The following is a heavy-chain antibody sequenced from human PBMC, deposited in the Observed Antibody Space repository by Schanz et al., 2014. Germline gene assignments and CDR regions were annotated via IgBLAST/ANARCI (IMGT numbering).Heavy chain of an antibody. CDR3: AREVGLYDRGWFDP. J-gene: IGHJ5*02. CDR1: GYTFTSHG. CDR2: ISTFRNEDT. D-gene: IGHD3-22*01. V-gene: IGHV1-18*01. Sequence: QVQLVQSGAEVKKPGASVKVSCKASGYTFTSHGISWVRQAPGQGPEFMGWISTFRNEDTNSAQRFQGRLTMTTDTSTSTAYMELSSLRSEDTAVYYCAREVGLYDRGWFDPWGQGTLVTVSS.